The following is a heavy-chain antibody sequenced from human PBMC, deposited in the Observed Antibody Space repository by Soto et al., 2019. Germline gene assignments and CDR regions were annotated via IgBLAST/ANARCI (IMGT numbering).Heavy chain of an antibody. Sequence: GGSLRLSCAASGFTFSSYGMHWVRQAPGKGLEWVAVISYDGSNKYYADSVKGRFTISRDNSKNTLYLQMNSLRAEDTAVYYCAKSNLKYWGQGTLVTVSS. CDR3: AKSNLKY. J-gene: IGHJ4*02. CDR2: ISYDGSNK. CDR1: GFTFSSYG. V-gene: IGHV3-30*18.